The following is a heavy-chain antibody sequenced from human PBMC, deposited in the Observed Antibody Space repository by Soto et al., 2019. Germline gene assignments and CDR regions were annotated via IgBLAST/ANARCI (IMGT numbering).Heavy chain of an antibody. CDR2: IYSGGDT. D-gene: IGHD3-22*01. Sequence: GGSLRLSCAASGFTVSNNYMNWVRQAPGKGLEWVSIIYSGGDTYYADSVKGRFTISRDNSKNTLNLHMNSLRVEDTAIYYCTRGYYDSSGYYPGYFQQWGQGTLVTVSS. CDR1: GFTVSNNY. V-gene: IGHV3-66*01. CDR3: TRGYYDSSGYYPGYFQQ. J-gene: IGHJ1*01.